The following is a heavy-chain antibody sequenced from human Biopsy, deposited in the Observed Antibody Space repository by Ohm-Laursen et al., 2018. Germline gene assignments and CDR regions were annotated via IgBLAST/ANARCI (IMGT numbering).Heavy chain of an antibody. CDR1: GFTFSTDW. CDR3: ASAHQYCSATTCNGGSDF. J-gene: IGHJ4*02. D-gene: IGHD2-15*01. Sequence: GSLRLSCAASGFTFSTDWMTWVRQAPGKGLEWVANINQDGSEKYYVDSVKGRFTISRDNAKDSLDLQMSSLRVEDTALYYCASAHQYCSATTCNGGSDFWGQGTLVTVSS. V-gene: IGHV3-7*01. CDR2: INQDGSEK.